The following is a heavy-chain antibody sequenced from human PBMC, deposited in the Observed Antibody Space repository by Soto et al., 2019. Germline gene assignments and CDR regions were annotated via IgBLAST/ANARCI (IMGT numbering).Heavy chain of an antibody. J-gene: IGHJ6*02. D-gene: IGHD5-12*01. CDR1: GGTFNNYP. CDR3: ARGRGYSGDDHYYYFDMDV. CDR2: SIPIYGTA. V-gene: IGHV1-69*13. Sequence: ASVKVSCKASGGTFNNYPITWVRQAPGQGLEWMGGSIPIYGTANYAQKFQGRVTITVDESTSTAYMELSSLRSEDTAVYYCARGRGYSGDDHYYYFDMDVWGQGTTVTVSS.